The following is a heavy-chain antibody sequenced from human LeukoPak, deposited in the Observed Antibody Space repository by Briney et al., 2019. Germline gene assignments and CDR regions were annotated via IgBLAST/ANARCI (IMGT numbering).Heavy chain of an antibody. CDR2: INSDGSTT. V-gene: IGHV3-74*01. Sequence: GGSLRLSCAAPGFTLNGYWMHWVRQAPGKGLVWVSRINSDGSTTSYADSVKGRFTISRDNSKNTLYLQMNSLRAEDTAVYYCAKVPRWGVTGTTAPGLDYWGQGTLVTVSS. CDR3: AKVPRWGVTGTTAPGLDY. CDR1: GFTLNGYW. J-gene: IGHJ4*02. D-gene: IGHD1-7*01.